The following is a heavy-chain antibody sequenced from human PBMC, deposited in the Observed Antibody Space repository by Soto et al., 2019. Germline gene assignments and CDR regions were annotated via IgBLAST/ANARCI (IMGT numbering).Heavy chain of an antibody. CDR1: GFTVSRYD. J-gene: IGHJ4*02. CDR3: VRVLYDSRVVDF. Sequence: QLVESGGGLFQAGGSTRLSCLASGFTVSRYDMAWVRQAPGKGLEWASIIQTGGAKYYTDSAQGRFTISRDNSRNTVYLQMSSLRVEDTGVYSCVRVLYDSRVVDFWGQGSPITVS. CDR2: IQTGGAK. V-gene: IGHV3-53*01. D-gene: IGHD5-12*01.